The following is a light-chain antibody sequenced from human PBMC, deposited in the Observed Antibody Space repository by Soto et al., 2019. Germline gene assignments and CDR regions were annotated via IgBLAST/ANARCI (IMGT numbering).Light chain of an antibody. CDR3: QQYGSSAWT. Sequence: EIVLTQSPGALSLSPGERATLSCRAGQSVSSNYLAWYQQKPGQAPRLLIYGVHSRATGIPDRFSGSGSGTDFTLTISRLDPEDSAVYYCQQYGSSAWTFGHGTKVEIK. CDR2: GVH. CDR1: QSVSSNY. V-gene: IGKV3-20*01. J-gene: IGKJ1*01.